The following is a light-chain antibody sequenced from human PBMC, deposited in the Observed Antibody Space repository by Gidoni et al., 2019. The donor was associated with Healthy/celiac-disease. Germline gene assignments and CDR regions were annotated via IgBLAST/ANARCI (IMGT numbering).Light chain of an antibody. CDR1: QSVSSSY. CDR2: GAS. J-gene: IGKJ3*01. CDR3: QQYGSSFT. V-gene: IGKV3-20*01. Sequence: EIVLTHSPGTLSLSPGERATLSCRASQSVSSSYLAWYQQKPGQAPRLLIYGASSRATGIPDRFSGSGSGTDFTLTISRLEPEDFAVYYCQQYGSSFTFXPXTKVDIK.